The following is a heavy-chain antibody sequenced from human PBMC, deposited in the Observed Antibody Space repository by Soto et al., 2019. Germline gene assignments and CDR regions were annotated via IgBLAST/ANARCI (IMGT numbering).Heavy chain of an antibody. Sequence: VSWEPSAYTVTRNGIMWVRQDPGQGLEWMGWISPNSGNTKYAQKLQGRVIMTTDTSTSTAYMELRSLRSDDTAVYYCVKDRDSNSWPSRDVWGPGTT. CDR2: ISPNSGNT. CDR1: AYTVTRNG. D-gene: IGHD3-22*01. CDR3: VKDRDSNSWPSRDV. J-gene: IGHJ6*02. V-gene: IGHV1-18*01.